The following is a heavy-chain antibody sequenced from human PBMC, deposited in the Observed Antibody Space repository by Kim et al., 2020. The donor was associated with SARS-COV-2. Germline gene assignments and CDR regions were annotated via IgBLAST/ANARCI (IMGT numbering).Heavy chain of an antibody. Sequence: ETLSLTCTVSGGSISSYYWSWIRQPPGKGLEWIGYIYYSGSTNYNPSLKSRVTISVDTSKNQFSLKLSSVTAADTAVYYCARHEEMATTPFDYWGQGTLVTVSS. CDR1: GGSISSYY. CDR3: ARHEEMATTPFDY. D-gene: IGHD5-12*01. CDR2: IYYSGST. J-gene: IGHJ4*02. V-gene: IGHV4-59*08.